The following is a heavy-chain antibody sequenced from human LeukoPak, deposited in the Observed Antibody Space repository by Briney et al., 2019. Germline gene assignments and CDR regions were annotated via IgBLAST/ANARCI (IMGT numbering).Heavy chain of an antibody. Sequence: GGSLRLSCAASGFTFSSYAMSWVRQAPGKGLEWVSAISGSGGSTYYADSVKGRFTISRDNSTNTLYLQMNSLRAEDTAVYYCANIAAAGPYYFDYWGQGTLVTVSS. V-gene: IGHV3-23*01. D-gene: IGHD6-13*01. CDR2: ISGSGGST. CDR1: GFTFSSYA. J-gene: IGHJ4*02. CDR3: ANIAAAGPYYFDY.